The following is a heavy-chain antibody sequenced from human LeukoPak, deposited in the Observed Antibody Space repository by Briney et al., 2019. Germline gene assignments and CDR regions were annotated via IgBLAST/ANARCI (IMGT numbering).Heavy chain of an antibody. J-gene: IGHJ4*02. V-gene: IGHV4-34*01. CDR1: GGSFSGYY. D-gene: IGHD5-18*01. CDR3: SRAVDTALILRYYFDY. CDR2: INHSGST. Sequence: SETLSLTCAVYGGSFSGYYWSWIRQPPGKGLEWIGEINHSGSTNYNPSLKSRVTITVDTSKNQFSLKLSSGTAADTAVYYCSRAVDTALILRYYFDYWGQGTLVTVSS.